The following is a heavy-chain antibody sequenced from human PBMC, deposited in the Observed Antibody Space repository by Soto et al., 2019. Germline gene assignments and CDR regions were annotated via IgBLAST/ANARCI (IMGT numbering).Heavy chain of an antibody. D-gene: IGHD1-7*01. Sequence: QVHLVESGGGVVQPGTSLRLSCAASGFTISTHGMHWVHQAPGKGLEWVANIWYDGSNKFYADSVKGRFTISKDNSKNTLYVQMNSLRAEDTAVYYCASATTWNFHFHYWGQGTQVTVSS. CDR1: GFTISTHG. CDR2: IWYDGSNK. J-gene: IGHJ4*02. CDR3: ASATTWNFHFHY. V-gene: IGHV3-33*01.